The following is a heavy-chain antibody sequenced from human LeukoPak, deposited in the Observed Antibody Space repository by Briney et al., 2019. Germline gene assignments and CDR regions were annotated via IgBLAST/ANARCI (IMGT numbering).Heavy chain of an antibody. D-gene: IGHD6-19*01. Sequence: GRSMRLSCAASGFTFSSYSMNWVRQAPGKGLEWVSYITGSSGTRYYADSVKGRFTISRDNAKNSLYLQMNSLRAEDTAVYYCARAPYTSGWYRGDNDYWGQGTLVTVSS. CDR1: GFTFSSYS. CDR2: ITGSSGTR. V-gene: IGHV3-48*01. CDR3: ARAPYTSGWYRGDNDY. J-gene: IGHJ4*02.